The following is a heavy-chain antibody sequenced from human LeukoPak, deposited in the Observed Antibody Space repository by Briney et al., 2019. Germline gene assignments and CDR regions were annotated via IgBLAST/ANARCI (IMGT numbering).Heavy chain of an antibody. CDR2: IKEDGNEN. D-gene: IGHD1-26*01. CDR3: AKSNSGTSPNAFDI. CDR1: GFTFSSYS. Sequence: PGGSLRLSCAASGFTFSSYSMSWVRQAPGKGLEWVAYIKEDGNENYYVDSVKGRFTISRDNSKNTLYLQMNSLRAKDTAVYYCAKSNSGTSPNAFDIWGQGTMVTVSS. V-gene: IGHV3-7*03. J-gene: IGHJ3*02.